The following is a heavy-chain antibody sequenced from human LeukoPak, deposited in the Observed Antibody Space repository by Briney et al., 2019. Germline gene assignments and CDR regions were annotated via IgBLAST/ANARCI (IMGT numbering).Heavy chain of an antibody. D-gene: IGHD3/OR15-3a*01. CDR3: ARDGFLDRQNWFDP. J-gene: IGHJ5*02. CDR2: INPSGGST. CDR1: GYTFTSYY. V-gene: IGHV1-46*01. Sequence: GASVKVSCKASGYTFTSYYMHWVRQAPGQGLEWMGIINPSGGSTSYAQKFQGRVTITADKSTSTAYMELSSLRSEDTAVYYCARDGFLDRQNWFDPWGQGTLVTVSS.